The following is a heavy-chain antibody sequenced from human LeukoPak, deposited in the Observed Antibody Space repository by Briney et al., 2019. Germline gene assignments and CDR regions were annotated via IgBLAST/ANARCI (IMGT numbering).Heavy chain of an antibody. V-gene: IGHV3-30*03. CDR1: GFTFSSYG. D-gene: IGHD3-16*01. J-gene: IGHJ4*02. CDR3: GGSLFDY. CDR2: ISYDGSNK. Sequence: GGSLRLSCAASGFTFSSYGMHWVRQAPGKGLEWVAVISYDGSNKYYADSVKGRFTIARDNSKNTLELQMYSLRGEDTAVYYCGGSLFDYWGQGTLVTVSS.